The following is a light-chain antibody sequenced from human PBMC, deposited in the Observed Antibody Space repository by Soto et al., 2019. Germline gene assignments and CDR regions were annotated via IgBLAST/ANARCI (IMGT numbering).Light chain of an antibody. Sequence: DIQMTQSPSAVSASVGDRVTITCLAPQGLRCSLSWYQQKPGKAPKLLISVTSRLQSGVPSRFSGSASGTDFTLTIDSLQPEDLATYYCQQGHDWPLTFGQGTRLEIK. CDR3: QQGHDWPLT. J-gene: IGKJ5*01. CDR1: QGLRCS. V-gene: IGKV1-12*01. CDR2: VTS.